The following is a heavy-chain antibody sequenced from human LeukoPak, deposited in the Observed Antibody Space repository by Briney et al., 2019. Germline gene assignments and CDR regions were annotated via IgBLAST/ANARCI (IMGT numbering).Heavy chain of an antibody. Sequence: GESLKLSCKGSGYRFTNYWIGWVRQVPGKGLEWMGFIDPDDSQTKYSPSFQGQVTISADKLINTIYVQWNSLKASDTAIYFCARHRGGAIGLEFYYYMDVWGKGTTVIVS. D-gene: IGHD1-26*01. CDR2: IDPDDSQT. CDR1: GYRFTNYW. J-gene: IGHJ6*03. CDR3: ARHRGGAIGLEFYYYMDV. V-gene: IGHV5-51*01.